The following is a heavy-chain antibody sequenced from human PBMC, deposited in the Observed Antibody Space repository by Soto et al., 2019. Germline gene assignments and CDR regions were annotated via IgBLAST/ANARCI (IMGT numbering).Heavy chain of an antibody. V-gene: IGHV1-46*01. D-gene: IGHD6-13*01. J-gene: IGHJ5*02. CDR3: ARGAAAGDPTYNWFHP. CDR1: GYTFTTYY. CDR2: INPSGGST. Sequence: ASVKVSCKASGYTFTTYYMHWVRQAPGQGLEWMGTINPSGGSTTYAQMFQGRVTVTRDTSTRLVYMELSSLRSEDTAVYYCARGAAAGDPTYNWFHPWGQGTLVTVS.